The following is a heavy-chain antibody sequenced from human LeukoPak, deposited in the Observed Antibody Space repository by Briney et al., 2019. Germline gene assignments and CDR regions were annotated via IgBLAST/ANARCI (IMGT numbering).Heavy chain of an antibody. D-gene: IGHD1-26*01. CDR3: AKAKSFSGSVTIVDY. J-gene: IGHJ4*02. CDR1: GFTFSNCG. V-gene: IGHV3-30*18. CDR2: ISYDGSIK. Sequence: PGGSLRLSCAASGFTFSNCGMHWVRQAPGKGLEWVAVISYDGSIKDYADSVKGRFTISRDNPKNTLYLQMNSLRAEDTAVYYCAKAKSFSGSVTIVDYWGQGTLVTVSS.